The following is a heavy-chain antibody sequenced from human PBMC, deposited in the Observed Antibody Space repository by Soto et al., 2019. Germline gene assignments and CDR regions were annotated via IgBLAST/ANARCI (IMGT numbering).Heavy chain of an antibody. CDR1: GFPFSSYG. CDR3: AKSPYDSSGYYYYFQY. V-gene: IGHV3-30*18. Sequence: GGSLSLSCAASGFPFSSYGMHWVRQAPGEGLEWVADVSFDGSDKHYADSVKGRFTISRDNSKNTLFLQMNSLSAEDTAVYYCAKSPYDSSGYYYYFQYWGRGTLVTVSS. D-gene: IGHD3-22*01. J-gene: IGHJ4*02. CDR2: VSFDGSDK.